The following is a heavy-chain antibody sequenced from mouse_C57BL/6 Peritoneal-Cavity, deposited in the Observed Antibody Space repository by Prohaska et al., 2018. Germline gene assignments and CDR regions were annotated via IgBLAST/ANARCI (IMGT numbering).Heavy chain of an antibody. D-gene: IGHD2-1*01. CDR1: GFTFSGFW. CDR3: MRYGNYWYFDV. J-gene: IGHJ1*03. V-gene: IGHV11-2*01. Sequence: EVQLLETGGGLVQPGGSRGLSCEGSGFTFSGFWMSWVRQAPGKTLGWIGDINSDGIAINYSPSIKDRFTIFRDNDKSTLYLQMSNVRSEDTATYFCMRYGNYWYFDVWGTGTTVTVSS. CDR2: INSDGIAI.